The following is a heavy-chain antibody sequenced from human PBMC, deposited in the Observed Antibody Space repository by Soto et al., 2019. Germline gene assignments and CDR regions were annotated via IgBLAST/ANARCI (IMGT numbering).Heavy chain of an antibody. CDR2: IYYSGGT. D-gene: IGHD3-10*01. V-gene: IGHV4-61*01. CDR1: GDSVSSDNVY. J-gene: IGHJ3*02. Sequence: QVQLQESGPGLVKPSETLSLTCTVSGDSVSSDNVYWSWIRQPPGKGLDCIGYIYYSGGTNYNPSLKSRVXXSXDXCKNQLSLTVSSVTAADTAVYYCARARVPMDDAFDIWGQGTMVTVSS. CDR3: ARARVPMDDAFDI.